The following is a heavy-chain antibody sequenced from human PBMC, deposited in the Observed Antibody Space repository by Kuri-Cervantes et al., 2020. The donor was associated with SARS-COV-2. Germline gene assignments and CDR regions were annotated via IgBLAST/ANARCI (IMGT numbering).Heavy chain of an antibody. CDR1: GFTFSSYW. J-gene: IGHJ4*02. CDR2: IKQDGSEK. V-gene: IGHV3-7*01. Sequence: GESLKISCAASGFTFSSYWMSWVRQAPGKGLEGVANIKQDGSEKYYVDSVKGRFTISRDNAKNSLYLQMNSLRAEDTAVYYCARDMAVHYYFDYWGQGTLVTVSS. CDR3: ARDMAVHYYFDY. D-gene: IGHD6-19*01.